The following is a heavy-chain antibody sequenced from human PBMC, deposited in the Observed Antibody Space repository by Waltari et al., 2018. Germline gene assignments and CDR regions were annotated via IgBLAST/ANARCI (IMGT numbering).Heavy chain of an antibody. V-gene: IGHV4-59*01. D-gene: IGHD3-3*01. Sequence: QVQLQESGPGLVKPSETLSLICSVSGDSITKYDWSWVRQPPGKGLEWIGYIAYSGSTRYNPSLKSRATISVDTSKKQFSLRLGSVTAADTAIYYCARSYDFWSGYPLHYWGQGTLVTVSS. CDR2: IAYSGST. J-gene: IGHJ4*02. CDR1: GDSITKYD. CDR3: ARSYDFWSGYPLHY.